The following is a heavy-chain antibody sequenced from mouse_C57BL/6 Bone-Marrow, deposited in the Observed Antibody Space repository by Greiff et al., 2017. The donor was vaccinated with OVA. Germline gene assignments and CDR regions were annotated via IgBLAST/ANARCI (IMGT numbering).Heavy chain of an antibody. Sequence: EVQLQESGGGLVKPGGSLKLSCAASGFTFSDYGMHWVRQAPEKGLEWVAYISSGSSTIYYADTVKGRFTISRDNAKNTLFLQMTSLRSEDTAMYYCARITVVGNYFDYWGQGTTLTVSS. CDR1: GFTFSDYG. CDR2: ISSGSSTI. J-gene: IGHJ2*01. CDR3: ARITVVGNYFDY. D-gene: IGHD1-1*01. V-gene: IGHV5-17*01.